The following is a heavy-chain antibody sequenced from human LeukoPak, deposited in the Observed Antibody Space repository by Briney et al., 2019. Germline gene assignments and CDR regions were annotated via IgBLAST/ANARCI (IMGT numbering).Heavy chain of an antibody. CDR2: IYPGDSDT. CDR3: ARLNPDVVVVAATLHNWFDP. CDR1: GYSLTSYW. D-gene: IGHD2-15*01. J-gene: IGHJ5*02. Sequence: KPGESLKISCEGSGYSLTSYWIGWVRQMPGKGLEWMGIIYPGDSDTRYSPSFQGQVTISADKSISTAYLQWSSLKASDTAMYYCARLNPDVVVVAATLHNWFDPWGQGTLVTVSS. V-gene: IGHV5-51*01.